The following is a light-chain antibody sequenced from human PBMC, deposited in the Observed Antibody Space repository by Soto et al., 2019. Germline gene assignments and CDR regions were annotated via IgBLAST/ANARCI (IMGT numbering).Light chain of an antibody. CDR1: QSVNTY. CDR2: GAS. V-gene: IGKV3-11*01. CDR3: QQRSNWPPT. J-gene: IGKJ5*01. Sequence: EIVLTQSPATLSLSPGERATLSCRASQSVNTYLAWYQKKPGQAPRLLIYGASNRATGIPARFSGSGSGTDFTLTISSLEPEDFAVYYCQQRSNWPPTFGQGTRLEIK.